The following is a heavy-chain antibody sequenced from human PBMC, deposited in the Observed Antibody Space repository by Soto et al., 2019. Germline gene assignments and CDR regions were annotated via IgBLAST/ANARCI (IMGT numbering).Heavy chain of an antibody. CDR1: GDSVSSNSSA. D-gene: IGHD2-15*01. V-gene: IGHV6-1*01. Sequence: SQTLSLTFAISGDSVSSNSSAWNWIRQSPSRVLEWLGRTYYRSKWYNDYAVSVKSRIKINPDTSKNQFSLQLNSVTPEDTAVYYCVRLMGAAVDYWGQGTMVTV. J-gene: IGHJ4*02. CDR2: TYYRSKWYN. CDR3: VRLMGAAVDY.